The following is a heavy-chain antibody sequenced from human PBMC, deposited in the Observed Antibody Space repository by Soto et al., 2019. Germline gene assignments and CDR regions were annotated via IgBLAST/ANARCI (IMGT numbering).Heavy chain of an antibody. Sequence: EVQLVESGGGLVKPGGSLRLSCAASGFTFSSYSMNWVRQAPGKGLEWVSSISSSSSYIYYADSVKGRFTISRDNAKNSLYLQMNSLRAEDTAVYYCARDGKRGLGRGWYFDLWGRGTLVTVSS. D-gene: IGHD1-1*01. CDR1: GFTFSSYS. J-gene: IGHJ2*01. V-gene: IGHV3-21*01. CDR3: ARDGKRGLGRGWYFDL. CDR2: ISSSSSYI.